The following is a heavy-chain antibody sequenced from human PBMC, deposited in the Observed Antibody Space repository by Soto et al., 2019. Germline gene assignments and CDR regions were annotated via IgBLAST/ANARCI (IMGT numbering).Heavy chain of an antibody. J-gene: IGHJ4*02. Sequence: GGSLRLSCSASGFTFSSYAMHWVRQAPGKGLEYVSAISSNGGSTYYADSVKGRFTISRDNSKNTLYLQMSSLRAEDTAVYYCVKESSRYYDSSGYPLDYWGQGTLVTVSS. CDR2: ISSNGGST. V-gene: IGHV3-64D*08. CDR1: GFTFSSYA. D-gene: IGHD3-22*01. CDR3: VKESSRYYDSSGYPLDY.